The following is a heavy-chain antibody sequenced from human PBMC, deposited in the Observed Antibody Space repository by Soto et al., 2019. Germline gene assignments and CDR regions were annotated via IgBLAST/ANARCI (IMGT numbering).Heavy chain of an antibody. V-gene: IGHV1-8*01. CDR2: MNPNSGNT. J-gene: IGHJ4*02. CDR3: AKEGSLITMVRGVTGPKPFDY. CDR1: GYTFTSYD. D-gene: IGHD3-10*01. Sequence: GASVKVSCKASGYTFTSYDINWVRQATGQGLEWRGWMNPNSGNTGYAQKFQGRVTMTRNTPISTAYMELSSLRSEDTAVYYCAKEGSLITMVRGVTGPKPFDYWGQGTLVTVSS.